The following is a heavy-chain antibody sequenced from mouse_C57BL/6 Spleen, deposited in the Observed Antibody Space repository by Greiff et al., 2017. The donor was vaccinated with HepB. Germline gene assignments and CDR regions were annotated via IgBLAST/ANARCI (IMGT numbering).Heavy chain of an antibody. Sequence: VKLVESGPELVKPGASVKISCKASGYAFSSSWMNWVKQRPGKGLEWIGRIYPGDGDTNYNGKFKGKATLTADKSSSTAYMQLSSLTSEDSAVYFCAREGLGFYYYAMDYWGQGTSVTVSS. V-gene: IGHV1-82*01. J-gene: IGHJ4*01. CDR2: IYPGDGDT. CDR3: AREGLGFYYYAMDY. CDR1: GYAFSSSW. D-gene: IGHD3-3*01.